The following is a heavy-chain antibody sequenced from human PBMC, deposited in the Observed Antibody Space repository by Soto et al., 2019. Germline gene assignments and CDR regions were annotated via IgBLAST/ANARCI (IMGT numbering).Heavy chain of an antibody. D-gene: IGHD1-26*01. J-gene: IGHJ4*02. CDR1: GFTFSSYA. CDR2: ISGSGGST. Sequence: GGSLRLSCAASGFTFSSYAMSWVRQAPGKGLEWVSAISGSGGSTYYADSVKGRFTISRDNSKNTLYLQMNSLRAEDTAVYYCENTGAKVGATAHWGQGTLVTVSS. CDR3: ENTGAKVGATAH. V-gene: IGHV3-23*01.